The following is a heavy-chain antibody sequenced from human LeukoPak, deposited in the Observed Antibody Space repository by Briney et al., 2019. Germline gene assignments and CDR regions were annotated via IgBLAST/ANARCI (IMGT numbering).Heavy chain of an antibody. D-gene: IGHD3-16*02. CDR1: GASFSGYY. V-gene: IGHV4-34*01. CDR3: ARGRRDDYVWGSYRRDY. CDR2: INHSVST. J-gene: IGHJ4*02. Sequence: AETLSLTCAVYGASFSGYYWSWIRQPPGKGLEWLGEINHSVSTYYNPSLKSRVTIAVDTSKIHFSLKLSSVTAADTAVYYCARGRRDDYVWGSYRRDYWGQGTLVTVSS.